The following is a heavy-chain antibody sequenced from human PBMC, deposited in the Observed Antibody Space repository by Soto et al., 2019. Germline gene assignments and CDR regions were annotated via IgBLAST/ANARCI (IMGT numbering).Heavy chain of an antibody. CDR2: INAGNGHT. D-gene: IGHD3-16*01. CDR3: ARNYLGLGG. V-gene: IGHV1-3*01. Sequence: QVQLVQSGAEVKEPGASVKVSCKASGYTFTTYEIYWVRQAPGQGLEWMGRINAGNGHTKYSQKVQDRLTMTRDTPATTVYMELSGLTFEDTAVYYCARNYLGLGGWGKGTTVTVAS. CDR1: GYTFTTYE. J-gene: IGHJ6*04.